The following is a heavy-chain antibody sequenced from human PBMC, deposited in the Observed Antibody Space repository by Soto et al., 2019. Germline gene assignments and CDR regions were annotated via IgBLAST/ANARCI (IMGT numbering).Heavy chain of an antibody. Sequence: SETLSLTCIVSGGSIISSSYYWGWIRQPPGKGPEWMGSIYYSGSTNYNPSLKSRVTISVDTSKNQFSLKLSSVTAADTAVFYCARHNKVTSRQYSFDSWGQGTLVTVSS. V-gene: IGHV4-39*01. D-gene: IGHD2-2*01. CDR2: IYYSGST. CDR3: ARHNKVTSRQYSFDS. J-gene: IGHJ4*01. CDR1: GGSIISSSYY.